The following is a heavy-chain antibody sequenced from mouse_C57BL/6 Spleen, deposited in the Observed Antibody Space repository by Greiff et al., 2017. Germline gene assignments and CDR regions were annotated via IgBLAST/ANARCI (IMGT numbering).Heavy chain of an antibody. J-gene: IGHJ3*01. Sequence: VQLQQSGAELVRPGASVKLSCTASGFNIKDYYMHWVKQRPEQGLEWIGRIDPEDGDTEYAPKFQGKATMTADTSSNTAYLQLSSLTSEDTAVYYCTPCYYGSSAWFAYWGQGTLVTVSA. CDR3: TPCYYGSSAWFAY. CDR1: GFNIKDYY. V-gene: IGHV14-1*01. CDR2: IDPEDGDT. D-gene: IGHD1-1*01.